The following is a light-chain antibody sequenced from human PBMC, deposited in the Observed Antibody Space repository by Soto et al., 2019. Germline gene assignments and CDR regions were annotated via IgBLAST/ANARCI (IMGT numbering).Light chain of an antibody. J-gene: IGLJ2*01. CDR2: EVT. CDR3: CSYSASSVVI. V-gene: IGLV2-23*02. CDR1: SSDVGSYDL. Sequence: QSALTQPASVSGSPGQAITISCTGSSSDVGSYDLVTWYQQHPGNVPKLMIYEVTKRPSGVSNRFSASKSGNTASLTISGLQAEDEANYYCCSYSASSVVIFGGGTQLTVL.